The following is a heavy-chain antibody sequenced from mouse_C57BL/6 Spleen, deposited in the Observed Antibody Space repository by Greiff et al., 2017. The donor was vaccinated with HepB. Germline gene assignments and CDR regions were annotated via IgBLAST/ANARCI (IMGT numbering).Heavy chain of an antibody. D-gene: IGHD2-3*01. CDR3: ASDGLDAWFAY. J-gene: IGHJ3*01. CDR2: ISDGGSYT. Sequence: EVMLVESGGGLVKPGGSLKLSCAASGFTFSSYAMSWVRQTPEKRLEWVATISDGGSYTYYPDNVKGRFTISRDTAKNNLYLQMSHLKSEDTAIYYCASDGLDAWFAYWGQGTLVTVSA. V-gene: IGHV5-4*03. CDR1: GFTFSSYA.